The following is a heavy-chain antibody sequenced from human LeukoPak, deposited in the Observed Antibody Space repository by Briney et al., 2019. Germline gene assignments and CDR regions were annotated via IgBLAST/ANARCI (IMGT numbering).Heavy chain of an antibody. CDR2: IYYSGST. CDR1: GGSISSGGYY. V-gene: IGHV4-61*08. Sequence: SETLSLTCTVSGGSISSGGYYWSWIRQPPGKGLEWIGYIYYSGSTNYNPSLKSRVTISVDTSKNQFSLKLSSVTAADTAVYYCARSPPISSHFGYDFWSGRAFDIWGQGTMVTVSS. D-gene: IGHD3-3*01. CDR3: ARSPPISSHFGYDFWSGRAFDI. J-gene: IGHJ3*02.